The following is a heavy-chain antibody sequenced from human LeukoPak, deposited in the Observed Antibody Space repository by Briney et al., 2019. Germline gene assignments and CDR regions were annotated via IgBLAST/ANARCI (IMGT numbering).Heavy chain of an antibody. Sequence: GGSLRLSCAASGFTFSSYWMHWVRQAPGKGLEWVSFISTSSSYIHYADSVKGRFTISRDNAKNSLYLQMNSLRAEDTAVYYCARDSGGYRTYNWFDPWGQGTLVTVSS. CDR3: ARDSGGYRTYNWFDP. J-gene: IGHJ5*02. V-gene: IGHV3-21*01. CDR2: ISTSSSYI. CDR1: GFTFSSYW. D-gene: IGHD5-18*01.